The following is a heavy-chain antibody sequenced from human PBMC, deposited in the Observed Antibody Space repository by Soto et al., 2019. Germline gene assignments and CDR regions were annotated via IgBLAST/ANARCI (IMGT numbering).Heavy chain of an antibody. CDR3: ARGGVSTSTFDY. V-gene: IGHV5-51*01. CDR2: IYPSDSDT. D-gene: IGHD3-3*01. CDR1: GYNFACYW. Sequence: GESLKISCNGSGYNFACYWISWVRQMPWKGLELMGIIYPSDSDTRYRPSFQGQVTISADKSISSAYLQWSSLRASDTAMYYCARGGVSTSTFDYWGQGTPVTVSS. J-gene: IGHJ4*02.